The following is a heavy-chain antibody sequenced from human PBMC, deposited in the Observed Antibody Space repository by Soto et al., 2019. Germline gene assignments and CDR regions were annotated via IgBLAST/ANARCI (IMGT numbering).Heavy chain of an antibody. CDR1: GFTFSNYW. Sequence: GGSLRLSCAASGFTFSNYWMTWVRQAPGKGLEWVANIKQDGSEKYYVDSVKGRFTISRDNAKNSLYLQMNSLRAEDTAVYYCARGCSGGSCYSIWFDYWGQGTQVTVSS. V-gene: IGHV3-7*03. CDR3: ARGCSGGSCYSIWFDY. J-gene: IGHJ4*02. D-gene: IGHD2-15*01. CDR2: IKQDGSEK.